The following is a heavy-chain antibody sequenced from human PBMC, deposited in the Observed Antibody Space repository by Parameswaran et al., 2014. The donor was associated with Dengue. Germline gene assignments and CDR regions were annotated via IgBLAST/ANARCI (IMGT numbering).Heavy chain of an antibody. J-gene: IGHJ2*01. CDR2: IIPIFGTA. CDR3: ATTLVGAPNWYFDL. Sequence: SWVRQAPGQGLEWMGGIIPIFGTANYAQKFQGRVTITADESTSTAYMELSSLRSEDTAVYYCATTLVGAPNWYFDLWGRGTLVTVSS. V-gene: IGHV1-69*01. D-gene: IGHD1-26*01.